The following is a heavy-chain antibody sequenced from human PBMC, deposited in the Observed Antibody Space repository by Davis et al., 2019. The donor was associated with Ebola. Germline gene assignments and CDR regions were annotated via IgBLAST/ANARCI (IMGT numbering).Heavy chain of an antibody. CDR3: ARVYYDFWSGYYYYYGMDV. CDR2: ISYDGSNK. CDR1: GFTFSSYG. V-gene: IGHV3-33*05. J-gene: IGHJ6*02. Sequence: GESLKISCAASGFTFSSYGMHWVRQAPGKGLEWVAVISYDGSNKYYADSVKGRFTIPRDNAKNSLYLQMNSLRAEDTAVYYCARVYYDFWSGYYYYYGMDVWGQGTTVTVSS. D-gene: IGHD3-3*01.